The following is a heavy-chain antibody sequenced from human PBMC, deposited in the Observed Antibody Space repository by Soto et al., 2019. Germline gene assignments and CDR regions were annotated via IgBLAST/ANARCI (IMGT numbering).Heavy chain of an antibody. J-gene: IGHJ6*03. D-gene: IGHD2-15*01. CDR1: GGTFSSYT. CDR3: ARDQCSGGSCYRYYYYYMDV. Sequence: ASVKLSCKASGGTFSSYTISCVRQAPGQGLEWMGRIIPILGIANYAQKFQGRVTITADKSTSTAYMELSSLRSEDTAVYYCARDQCSGGSCYRYYYYYMDVWGKGTTVTVS. CDR2: IIPILGIA. V-gene: IGHV1-69*04.